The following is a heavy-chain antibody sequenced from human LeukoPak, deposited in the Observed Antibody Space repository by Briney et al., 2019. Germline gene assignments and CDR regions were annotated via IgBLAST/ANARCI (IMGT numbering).Heavy chain of an antibody. CDR1: GFTFSSYE. CDR2: ISSSGSTT. V-gene: IGHV3-48*03. D-gene: IGHD6-6*01. Sequence: PGGSLRLSCAASGFTFSSYEMNWVRQAPGKGLEWGSYISSSGSTTDYADSVKGRFNISRDNAKNSLYLQMNSLRAEDTAVYHCARVRYSSSPYWGQGTLVTVSS. J-gene: IGHJ4*02. CDR3: ARVRYSSSPY.